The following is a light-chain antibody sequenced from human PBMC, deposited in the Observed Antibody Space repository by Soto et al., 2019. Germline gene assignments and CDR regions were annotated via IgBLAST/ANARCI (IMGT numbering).Light chain of an antibody. CDR2: DAS. V-gene: IGKV3-11*01. CDR1: ESVSSS. CDR3: QQRSNWPPIT. Sequence: EIVLTQSPATLSLSPGERATLSSRASESVSSSLAWYQQKPGQAPRLLIYDASNRATGIPARFSGSGSGTDFTLTISSLEPEDFAVYYCQQRSNWPPITFGQGTRLEI. J-gene: IGKJ5*01.